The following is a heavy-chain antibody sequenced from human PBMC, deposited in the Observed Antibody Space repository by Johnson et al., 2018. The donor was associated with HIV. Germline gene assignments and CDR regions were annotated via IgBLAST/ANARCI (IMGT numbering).Heavy chain of an antibody. D-gene: IGHD3-10*01. V-gene: IGHV3-NL1*01. CDR3: AKEGITMEVDI. Sequence: VQLVESGGGVVQPGRSLRLSCAASGFTFSSYGMHWVRQAPGKGLEWVSGINWNGGSTGYADYVKGRFTISRDNSRNTLYLQMNSLRAEDTAVYYCAKEGITMEVDIWGQGTLVTVSS. J-gene: IGHJ3*02. CDR1: GFTFSSYG. CDR2: INWNGGST.